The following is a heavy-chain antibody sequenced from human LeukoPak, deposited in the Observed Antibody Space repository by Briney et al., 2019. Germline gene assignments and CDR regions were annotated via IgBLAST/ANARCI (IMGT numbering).Heavy chain of an antibody. V-gene: IGHV3-53*01. D-gene: IGHD3-3*01. Sequence: GGSLRLSCVVSGFSVSNNYIIWVRQAPGNGLERVSVIYGDGRTSHSASVRGRFSISRDNSKNIVSLQMNNLRAEDTAVYYCARGRGLGVVSPYFDYWGQGTLVTVSS. CDR1: GFSVSNNY. CDR2: IYGDGRT. CDR3: ARGRGLGVVSPYFDY. J-gene: IGHJ4*02.